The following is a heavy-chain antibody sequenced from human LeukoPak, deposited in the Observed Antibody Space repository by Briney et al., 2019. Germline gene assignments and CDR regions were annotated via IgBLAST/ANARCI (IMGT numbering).Heavy chain of an antibody. D-gene: IGHD2-8*01. CDR2: IIPIFGTA. Sequence: SVKVSCKASGYTFTSYYMHWVRQAPGQGLEWMGGIIPIFGTANYAQKFRGRVTITADKSTRTAYMELSSLTSDDTAVYFCARGLPLGYCTYGVCYPPKHFDFWGQGTLVTVSS. CDR3: ARGLPLGYCTYGVCYPPKHFDF. CDR1: GYTFTSYY. V-gene: IGHV1-69*06. J-gene: IGHJ4*02.